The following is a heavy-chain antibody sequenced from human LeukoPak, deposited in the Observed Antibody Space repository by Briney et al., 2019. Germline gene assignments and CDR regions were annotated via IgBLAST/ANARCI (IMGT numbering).Heavy chain of an antibody. V-gene: IGHV3-11*01. CDR2: ISSSGSTI. D-gene: IGHD6-6*01. J-gene: IGHJ6*03. CDR1: GFTFSDYY. CDR3: AKDRAARGYYYYYMDV. Sequence: PGGSLRLSCAASGFTFSDYYMSWIRQAPGKGLEWVSYISSSGSTIYYADSVKGRFTISRDNAKNSLYLQMNSLRAEDTAVYCCAKDRAARGYYYYYMDVWGKGTTVTVSS.